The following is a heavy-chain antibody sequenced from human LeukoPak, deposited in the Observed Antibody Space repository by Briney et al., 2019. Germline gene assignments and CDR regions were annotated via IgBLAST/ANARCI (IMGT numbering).Heavy chain of an antibody. V-gene: IGHV4-39*07. D-gene: IGHD3-22*01. CDR2: VYYSGST. J-gene: IGHJ3*02. Sequence: SETLSLTCNVSGGSIGSSTYYWGWIRQLPGKGLEWIGSVYYSGSTYYNTSLKSRVTISVDTSKNQFSLKMTSVTAADTAVYYCARDYDYYDSSGQWGAFDIWGKGTMVIVSS. CDR3: ARDYDYYDSSGQWGAFDI. CDR1: GGSIGSSTYY.